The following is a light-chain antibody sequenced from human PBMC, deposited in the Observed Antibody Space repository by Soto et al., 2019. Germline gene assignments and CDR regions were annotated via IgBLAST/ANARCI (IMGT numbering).Light chain of an antibody. J-gene: IGLJ2*01. CDR1: SGSIVSGY. CDR3: QTYGSSNYMV. Sequence: NFMLTQPHSVSESQGKTVTISCTRSSGSIVSGYVQWYQQRPDSAPTIVMYEDRQRPSGVPDRFSGSIDSSSNSASLTISGLQTEDEADYYCQTYGSSNYMVFGGGTKLTVL. CDR2: EDR. V-gene: IGLV6-57*04.